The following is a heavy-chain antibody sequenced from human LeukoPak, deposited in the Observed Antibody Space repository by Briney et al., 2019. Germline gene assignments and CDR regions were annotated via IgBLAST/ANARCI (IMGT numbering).Heavy chain of an antibody. Sequence: ASVKVSCKTSGGTFNNSAISWVRQAPGQGLEWLGGIMPLFGTAGYAQKFQGRVTITKDESTRTVYLELTSLTSDDTAVYCCARDVHGDYGSGWFDPWGQGTLVSVSS. CDR3: ARDVHGDYGSGWFDP. D-gene: IGHD4-17*01. CDR1: GGTFNNSA. V-gene: IGHV1-69*05. CDR2: IMPLFGTA. J-gene: IGHJ5*02.